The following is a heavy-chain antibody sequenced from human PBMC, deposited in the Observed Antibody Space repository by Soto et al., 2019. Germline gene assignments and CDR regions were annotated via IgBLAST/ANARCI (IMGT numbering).Heavy chain of an antibody. CDR3: QVLMVYAGYYGMDV. D-gene: IGHD2-8*01. CDR2: INPNSGGT. Sequence: QVQLVQSGAEVKKPGASVKVSCKASGYTFTGYYMHWVRQAPGQGLEWMGWINPNSGGTNYAQKFQDRVTMTRDTSISTAYMELSRLRSDDTAVYYCQVLMVYAGYYGMDVWGQGTTVTVSS. CDR1: GYTFTGYY. V-gene: IGHV1-2*02. J-gene: IGHJ6*02.